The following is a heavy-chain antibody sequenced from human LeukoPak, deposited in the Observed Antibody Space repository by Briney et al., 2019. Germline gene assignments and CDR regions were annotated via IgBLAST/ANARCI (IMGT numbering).Heavy chain of an antibody. CDR2: IRYDGSDQ. Sequence: HPGGSLRLSCAASGFTFSSYGMHWVRQAPGKGLEWVAFIRYDGSDQYYLDSVKGRFTISRDNSKNTLYLQMNSLRTEDTAVYYCANDLATVPGATDEVHWFDPWGQGTLVTVSS. CDR1: GFTFSSYG. J-gene: IGHJ5*02. V-gene: IGHV3-30*02. D-gene: IGHD6-19*01. CDR3: ANDLATVPGATDEVHWFDP.